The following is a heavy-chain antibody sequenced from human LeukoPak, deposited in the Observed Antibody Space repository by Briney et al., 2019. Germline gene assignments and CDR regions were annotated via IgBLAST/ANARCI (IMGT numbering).Heavy chain of an antibody. CDR1: GGSISSGYY. V-gene: IGHV4-38-2*02. D-gene: IGHD3-10*01. CDR2: IYHSGST. CDR3: VRSGGSGSPFDY. J-gene: IGHJ4*02. Sequence: PSETLSLTCTVSGGSISSGYYWGWMRQPPGKGLEWIGSIYHSGSTYYNPSLKSRVTISVDTSKNQFSLKLSSVAAADTAVYYCVRSGGSGSPFDYWGQGTLVTVSS.